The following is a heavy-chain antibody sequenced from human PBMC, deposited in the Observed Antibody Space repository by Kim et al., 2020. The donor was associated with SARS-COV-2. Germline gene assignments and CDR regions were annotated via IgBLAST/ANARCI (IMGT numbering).Heavy chain of an antibody. Sequence: GGSLRLSCAASGFTFRSYSMNWVRQAPGKGLEWLSYISGRSDTKYYADSVKGRFTISRDNAKNSLYLQMNSLRDEDTAVYYCAKDRGGGTYSWSMDVWGQGTTVTVSS. CDR1: GFTFRSYS. CDR2: ISGRSDTK. V-gene: IGHV3-48*02. CDR3: AKDRGGGTYSWSMDV. J-gene: IGHJ6*02. D-gene: IGHD1-26*01.